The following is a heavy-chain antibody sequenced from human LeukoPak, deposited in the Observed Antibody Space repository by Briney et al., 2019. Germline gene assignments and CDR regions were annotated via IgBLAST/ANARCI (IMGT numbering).Heavy chain of an antibody. CDR1: GGSISSYY. CDR2: IYYSGST. J-gene: IGHJ4*02. Sequence: SETLSLTCTVSGGSISSYYWSWIRQPPGKGLEWIGYIYYSGSTNYNPSLKSRVTISVDTSKNQFSLKLSSVTAADTAVYYCARWPQNYYGSGSYGVYYFDYWGQGTLVTVSS. V-gene: IGHV4-59*08. CDR3: ARWPQNYYGSGSYGVYYFDY. D-gene: IGHD3-10*01.